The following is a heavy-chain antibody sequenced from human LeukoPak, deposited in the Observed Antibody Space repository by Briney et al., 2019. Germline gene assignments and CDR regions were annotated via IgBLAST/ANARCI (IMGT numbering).Heavy chain of an antibody. J-gene: IGHJ6*02. CDR3: ARSYCSSTSCYGGYYYGMDV. Sequence: SETLSLTCTVSGGSISSGGYYWSWIRQHPGKDLEWIGYIYYSGSTYYNPSLKSRVTISVDTSKNQFSLKLSSVTAADTAVYYCARSYCSSTSCYGGYYYGMDVWGQGTTVTVSS. D-gene: IGHD2-2*01. V-gene: IGHV4-31*03. CDR2: IYYSGST. CDR1: GGSISSGGYY.